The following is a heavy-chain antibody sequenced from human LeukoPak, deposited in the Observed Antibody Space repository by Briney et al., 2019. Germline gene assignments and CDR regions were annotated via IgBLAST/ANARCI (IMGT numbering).Heavy chain of an antibody. CDR2: IKQDGSET. D-gene: IGHD3-9*01. CDR1: GFTFSTYW. J-gene: IGHJ3*02. CDR3: ARGRTRYLDWLLTPGAFDI. Sequence: GGSLRLSCAASGFTFSTYWMTWVRQAPGKGLEWVANIKQDGSETYYVDSVKGRFTISRDNAMNSLYLQMNNLRAEDTAVYYCARGRTRYLDWLLTPGAFDIWGQGTMVTVSS. V-gene: IGHV3-7*01.